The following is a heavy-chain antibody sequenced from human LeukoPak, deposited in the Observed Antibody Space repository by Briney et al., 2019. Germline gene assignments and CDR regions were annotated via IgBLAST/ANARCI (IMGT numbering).Heavy chain of an antibody. Sequence: SETLSLTCAVYGGSFSSYYWSWIRQPPGKGLEWIGYIYYSGSTNYNPSLKSRVTISVDTSKNQFSLKLSSVTAADTAVYYCATGYCSGGSCYQDAFDIWGQGTMVTVSS. D-gene: IGHD2-15*01. CDR3: ATGYCSGGSCYQDAFDI. J-gene: IGHJ3*02. CDR1: GGSFSSYY. V-gene: IGHV4-59*01. CDR2: IYYSGST.